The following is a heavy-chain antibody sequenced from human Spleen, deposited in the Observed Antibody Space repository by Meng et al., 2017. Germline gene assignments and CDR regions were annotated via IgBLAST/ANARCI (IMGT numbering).Heavy chain of an antibody. CDR1: GYTFIDYY. CDR2: ISPNSGGT. D-gene: IGHD3-22*01. CDR3: ARDSHSSSWYFFDY. Sequence: ASVKVSCKASGYTFIDYYIHWVRQAPGQGLEWMGWISPNSGGTNYAQKFQDRVTMTRDTSINTAYMELSSLTSDDTAVYFCARDSHSSSWYFFDYWGQGTLVTVSS. V-gene: IGHV1-2*02. J-gene: IGHJ4*02.